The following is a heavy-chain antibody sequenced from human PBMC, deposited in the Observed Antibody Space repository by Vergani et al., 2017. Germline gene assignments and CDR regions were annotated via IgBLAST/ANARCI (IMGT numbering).Heavy chain of an antibody. CDR2: ISNDGGNK. V-gene: IGHV3-30*03. CDR1: SFKLGDYG. D-gene: IGHD3-3*01. CDR3: VRGGRGDHGDFWSRLGP. J-gene: IGHJ5*02. Sequence: QVQLVESGGGVVQPGRSLRLSCTPSSFKLGDYGMHWVRQAPGRGLEWVSVISNDGGNKYYADSVKGRFTIYKDNTVDMLSLQMNSLRPDDTAVYYCVRGGRGDHGDFWSRLGPWGQGTRVIVSS.